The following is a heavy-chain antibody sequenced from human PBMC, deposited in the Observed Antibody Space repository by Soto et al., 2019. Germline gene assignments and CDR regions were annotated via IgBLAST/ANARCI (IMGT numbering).Heavy chain of an antibody. D-gene: IGHD2-2*01. Sequence: QLQLQESGPGLVKPSETLSLTCTVSGGSISSGPYSWGWIRQPPGEGLEWIGTFYYSESTYYNPSLEIRVTISVYPSKHQFSLKVSSVTVADTAVYYCARLGGYCSSTSCYGYYGMDVWGQGTTVTVSS. CDR2: FYYSEST. V-gene: IGHV4-39*01. CDR3: ARLGGYCSSTSCYGYYGMDV. CDR1: GGSISSGPYS. J-gene: IGHJ6*02.